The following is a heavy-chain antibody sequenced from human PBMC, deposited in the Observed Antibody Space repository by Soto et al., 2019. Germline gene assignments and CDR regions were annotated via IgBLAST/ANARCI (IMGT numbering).Heavy chain of an antibody. CDR1: GYSFTSYW. J-gene: IGHJ5*02. V-gene: IGHV5-10-1*04. CDR3: ARLNCTNGVCSLGGGWFDP. Sequence: PGESLKISCKGSGYSFTSYWISWVRQMPGKGLEWMGRIDPSDSYTNYSPSFQGQVTISADKSISTAYLQWSSLKASDTAMYYCARLNCTNGVCSLGGGWFDPWGQGTLVTVSS. CDR2: IDPSDSYT. D-gene: IGHD2-8*01.